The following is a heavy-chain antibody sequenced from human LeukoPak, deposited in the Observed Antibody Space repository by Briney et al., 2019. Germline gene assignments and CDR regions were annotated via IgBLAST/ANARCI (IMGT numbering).Heavy chain of an antibody. CDR1: GFTFTNYW. CDR2: MQQHRNEK. V-gene: IGHV3-7*01. J-gene: IGHJ4*02. D-gene: IGHD3-3*01. CDR3: ARLREIPVFGVVTKSTSYFDY. Sequence: GGSLRLSCAASGFTFTNYWMSWVRQAPGQGLELVANMQQHRNEKYYVDSVKGRFTISRDNAKNSLYLQMNSLRAEDTAVYYCARLREIPVFGVVTKSTSYFDYWGQGTLVTVSS.